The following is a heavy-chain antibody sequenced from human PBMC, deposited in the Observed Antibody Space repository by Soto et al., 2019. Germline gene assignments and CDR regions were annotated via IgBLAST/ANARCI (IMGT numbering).Heavy chain of an antibody. CDR2: ISGSGGST. Sequence: PGGSLRLSCAASGFTFSSYAMSWVRQAPGKGLEWVSAISGSGGSTYYADSVKGRFTISRDNSKNTLYLQMNSLRAEDTAVYYCAKDSRRRSSGWFLYYYYGMDVWGQGTTVTVSS. D-gene: IGHD6-19*01. CDR3: AKDSRRRSSGWFLYYYYGMDV. CDR1: GFTFSSYA. J-gene: IGHJ6*02. V-gene: IGHV3-23*01.